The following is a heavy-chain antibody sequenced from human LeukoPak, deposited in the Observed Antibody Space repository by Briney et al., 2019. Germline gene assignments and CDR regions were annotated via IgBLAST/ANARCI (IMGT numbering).Heavy chain of an antibody. Sequence: GGSLRLSCAACVFTLSIYAISGVPDARQKGGECVSAISGSGGSTYYAESVKGRFTISRDNSKHTLYLQMNSLRGEDTAVYYCEKGARWWLVPFDYWGQGTLVTVSS. CDR3: EKGARWWLVPFDY. CDR1: VFTLSIYA. J-gene: IGHJ4*02. CDR2: ISGSGGST. D-gene: IGHD6-19*01. V-gene: IGHV3-23*01.